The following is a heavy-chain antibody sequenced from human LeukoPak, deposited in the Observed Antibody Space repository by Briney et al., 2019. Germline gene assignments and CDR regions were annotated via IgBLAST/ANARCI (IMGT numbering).Heavy chain of an antibody. V-gene: IGHV3-33*01. CDR3: ARGEVGATLTDY. J-gene: IGHJ4*02. CDR1: GFSFSSYG. Sequence: GGSLRLSCAASGFSFSSYGMHWVRQAPGKGLEWVAVMWYDGSYKYYADSVKGRFTISRDNSKSTLYLQMNSLRVEDTAVYYCARGEVGATLTDYWGQGTLVTVSS. D-gene: IGHD1-26*01. CDR2: MWYDGSYK.